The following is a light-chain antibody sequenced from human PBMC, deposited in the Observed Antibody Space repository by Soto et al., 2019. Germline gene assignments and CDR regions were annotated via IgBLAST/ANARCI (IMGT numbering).Light chain of an antibody. Sequence: QSVLTQPASVSGSPGQSITISCAGTSSDVGGYNHVSWYQHRPGNAPKRIIYEVTKRPSGVSNRFSGSKSGDTASLTISGLQAEDEADYYCSSHTGSITRIFGTGTKVTVL. CDR3: SSHTGSITRI. CDR2: EVT. V-gene: IGLV2-14*01. CDR1: SSDVGGYNH. J-gene: IGLJ1*01.